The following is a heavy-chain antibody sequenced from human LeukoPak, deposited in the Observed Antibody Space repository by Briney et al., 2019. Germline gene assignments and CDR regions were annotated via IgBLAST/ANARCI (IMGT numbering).Heavy chain of an antibody. CDR3: ARGTAYYVGGDYHKEPLDY. CDR2: TYYRSKRYN. D-gene: IGHD3-10*02. V-gene: IGHV6-1*01. Sequence: SQTLSLTCAISGDSVSSNSAAWNWIRQSPSRGLEWLGRTYYRSKRYNDYAVSVKSRVTFNPDTSKNQISLTLTSVTVADTAMYYCARGTAYYVGGDYHKEPLDYWGQGILVTVSS. CDR1: GDSVSSNSAA. J-gene: IGHJ4*02.